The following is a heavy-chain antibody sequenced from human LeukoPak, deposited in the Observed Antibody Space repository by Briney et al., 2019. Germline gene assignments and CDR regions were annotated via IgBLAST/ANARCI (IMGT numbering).Heavy chain of an antibody. Sequence: PGGSLRLSCAASGFTFSDHWMSWVRQAPGKGLEWVANIKHDGSEKYYVDSVKGRFTISRDNAKNSLYLQMNSLREEDTAVYYCARDAEGYHWNGGYFDYWGQGTVVTVSS. CDR3: ARDAEGYHWNGGYFDY. J-gene: IGHJ4*02. CDR1: GFTFSDHW. CDR2: IKHDGSEK. V-gene: IGHV3-7*01. D-gene: IGHD5-24*01.